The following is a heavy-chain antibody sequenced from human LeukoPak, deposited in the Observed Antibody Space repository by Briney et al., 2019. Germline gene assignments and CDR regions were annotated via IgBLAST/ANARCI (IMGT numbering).Heavy chain of an antibody. D-gene: IGHD5-12*01. J-gene: IGHJ3*02. V-gene: IGHV4-59*01. Sequence: SETLSLTCTVSGGSISSSYWSWIRQPPGKGLEWIGYIYYSGSTNYNPPLKTRVTISVDTSKNQFSLKLTSVTAADTAVYYCAKGGYSGYGHDLDIWGQGTMVTVSS. CDR1: GGSISSSY. CDR2: IYYSGST. CDR3: AKGGYSGYGHDLDI.